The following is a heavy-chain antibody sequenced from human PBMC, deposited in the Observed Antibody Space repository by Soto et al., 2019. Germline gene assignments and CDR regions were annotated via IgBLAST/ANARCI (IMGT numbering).Heavy chain of an antibody. D-gene: IGHD3-22*01. CDR2: IYYSGST. V-gene: IGHV4-31*03. CDR1: GGSISSGGYY. Sequence: SETLSLTCTVSGGSISSGGYYWSWIRQHPGKGLEWIGYIYYSGSTYYNPSLKSRVTTSVDTSKNQFSLKLSSVTAADTAVYYCARGGISSGYYEGDYWGQGTLVTVSS. CDR3: ARGGISSGYYEGDY. J-gene: IGHJ4*02.